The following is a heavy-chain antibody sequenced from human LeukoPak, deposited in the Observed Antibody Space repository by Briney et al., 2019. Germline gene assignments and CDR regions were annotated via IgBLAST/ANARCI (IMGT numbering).Heavy chain of an antibody. CDR2: IIPIFGTA. Sequence: SVKVSCKASGGTFSSYAISWVRQAPGQGLEWMGGIIPIFGTANYAQKFQGRVTITADKSTSTAYMELSSLRSEDTAVYYCARDRRTYYYDSSGYSNFDYWGQGTLVTVSS. D-gene: IGHD3-22*01. V-gene: IGHV1-69*06. CDR1: GGTFSSYA. CDR3: ARDRRTYYYDSSGYSNFDY. J-gene: IGHJ4*02.